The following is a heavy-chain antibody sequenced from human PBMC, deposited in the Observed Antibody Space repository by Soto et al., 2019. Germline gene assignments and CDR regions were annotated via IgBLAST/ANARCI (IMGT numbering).Heavy chain of an antibody. D-gene: IGHD6-19*01. J-gene: IGHJ5*02. Sequence: QVPLVQSGAEVKKPGASVKVSCKASGYTFTSYAMHWVRQAPGQRLEWMGWINAGNGNTKYSQKFQGRVTITRDTTASTADMELSSLRSEDTAVYYCAREEPTTYSSGWYNWFAPWGQGTLVTVSS. CDR2: INAGNGNT. CDR1: GYTFTSYA. CDR3: AREEPTTYSSGWYNWFAP. V-gene: IGHV1-3*01.